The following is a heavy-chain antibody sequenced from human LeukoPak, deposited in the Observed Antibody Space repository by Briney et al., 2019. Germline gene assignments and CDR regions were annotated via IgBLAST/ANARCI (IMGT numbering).Heavy chain of an antibody. CDR3: ATGHSNYDYVWGSFGY. J-gene: IGHJ4*02. V-gene: IGHV1-24*01. CDR1: GYTLTELS. CDR2: FDPEDGET. Sequence: GASVKVSCKVSGYTLTELSMHWVRRAPGKGLEWMGGFDPEDGETIYAQKFQGRVTMTEDTSTDTAYMELSSLRSEDTAVYYCATGHSNYDYVWGSFGYWGQGTLVTVSP. D-gene: IGHD3-16*01.